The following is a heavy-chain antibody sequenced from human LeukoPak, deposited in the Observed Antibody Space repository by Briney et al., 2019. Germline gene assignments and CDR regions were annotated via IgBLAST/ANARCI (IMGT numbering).Heavy chain of an antibody. D-gene: IGHD3-22*01. CDR3: AREGLRDYYDSSGYPKFDY. CDR1: GYTFTSYG. V-gene: IGHV1-18*01. J-gene: IGHJ4*02. Sequence: ASVTVSFKASGYTFTSYGISWVRQAPGQGLEWMGWISAYNGNTNYAQKLQGRVTMTTDTSTSTAYMELRSLRSDDTAVYYCAREGLRDYYDSSGYPKFDYWGQGTLVTVSS. CDR2: ISAYNGNT.